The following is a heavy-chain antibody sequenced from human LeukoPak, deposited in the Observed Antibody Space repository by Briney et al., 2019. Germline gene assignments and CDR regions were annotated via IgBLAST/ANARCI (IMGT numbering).Heavy chain of an antibody. CDR1: VFTFSSYW. Sequence: GGSLRLSCAASVFTFSSYWMYWVRQAPGKGPVWVVRINTDGSSLNYADSVKGRFTISRDNAKNTLYLQMNSLGAEDTAVYYCARRINYYDSSGYYYVRYFDSWGQGTLVAVSS. CDR2: INTDGSSL. V-gene: IGHV3-74*01. CDR3: ARRINYYDSSGYYYVRYFDS. D-gene: IGHD3-22*01. J-gene: IGHJ4*02.